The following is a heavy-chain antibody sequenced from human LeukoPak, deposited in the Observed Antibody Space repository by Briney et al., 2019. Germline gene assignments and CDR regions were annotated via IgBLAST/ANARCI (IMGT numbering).Heavy chain of an antibody. V-gene: IGHV3-21*01. CDR1: GFTFSSYS. CDR2: ISSSSSYI. J-gene: IGHJ6*03. Sequence: PGGSLRLSCAASGFTFSSYSMNWVRQAPGKGLEWVSSISSSSSYIYYADSVKGRFTISRDNAKNSLYLQMNSLRAEDTAVYYCARAYSGSYYRYYYYYMDVWGKGTTVTVSS. D-gene: IGHD1-26*01. CDR3: ARAYSGSYYRYYYYYMDV.